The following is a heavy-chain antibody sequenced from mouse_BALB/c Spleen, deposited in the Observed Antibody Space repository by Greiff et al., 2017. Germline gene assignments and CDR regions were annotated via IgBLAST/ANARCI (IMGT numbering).Heavy chain of an antibody. CDR1: GFTFTGYY. CDR2: IRNNANGDTT. J-gene: IGHJ4*01. V-gene: IGHV7-3*02. CDR3: ARDNYDYAMDY. D-gene: IGHD1-1*02. Sequence: EVKLMESGGGLVQPGGSLRLSCATSGFTFTGYYMSWVRQPPGKGLEWLGFIRNNANGDTTEYSASVKGRFTISKDNNQSILYLKMNTLRAEDSSYYYCARDNYDYAMDYWGQGTSVTVSS.